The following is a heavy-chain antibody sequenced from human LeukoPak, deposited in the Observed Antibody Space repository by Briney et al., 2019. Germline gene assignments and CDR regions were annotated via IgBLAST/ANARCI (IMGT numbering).Heavy chain of an antibody. V-gene: IGHV3-30-3*01. CDR1: GFTFSSYA. CDR2: ISYDGSNK. Sequence: PGGSLRLSCAASGFTFSSYAMHWVRQAPGKGLEWVAVISYDGSNKYYADSVKGRFTVSRDNSKNTLYLQMNSLRAEDTAVYYCASRGLANFDYWGQGTLVTVSS. CDR3: ASRGLANFDY. J-gene: IGHJ4*02.